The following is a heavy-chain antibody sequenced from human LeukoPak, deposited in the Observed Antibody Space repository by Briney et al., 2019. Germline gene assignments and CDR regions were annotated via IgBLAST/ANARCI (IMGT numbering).Heavy chain of an antibody. CDR3: TTDLNQRLKWFGNPLDH. CDR2: IRSETDGATT. J-gene: IGHJ4*02. CDR1: GFSFTYAW. D-gene: IGHD3-10*01. V-gene: IGHV3-15*01. Sequence: GGSLRLSCVASGFSFTYAWMSWVRQAPGKGLQWVGHIRSETDGATTDYAAAVQGRFTISRDDSKKMLYLEMNCLKTEDTGLYYCTTDLNQRLKWFGNPLDHWGQGTPVTVSS.